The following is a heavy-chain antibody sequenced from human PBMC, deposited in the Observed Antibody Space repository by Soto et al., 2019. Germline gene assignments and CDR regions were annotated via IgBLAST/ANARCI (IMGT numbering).Heavy chain of an antibody. V-gene: IGHV4-4*02. Sequence: KTSETLSLTCAAPGDSINSSHWWNWVRQPPGKGLEWIGQISHSGNANYNPSLTSRVTISVNKSKNHFSLKLTSVTAADTAVYYCAARHFWSGPWTARRLDYWGQGTLVTVSS. CDR2: ISHSGNA. CDR1: GDSINSSHW. CDR3: AARHFWSGPWTARRLDY. J-gene: IGHJ4*02. D-gene: IGHD3-3*02.